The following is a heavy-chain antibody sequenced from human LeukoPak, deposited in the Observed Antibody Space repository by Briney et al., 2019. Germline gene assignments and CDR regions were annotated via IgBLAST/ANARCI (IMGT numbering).Heavy chain of an antibody. CDR3: AREDDIPGYYYYMDV. J-gene: IGHJ6*03. D-gene: IGHD3-9*01. CDR2: IYTSGST. V-gene: IGHV4-4*07. CDR1: GGSISSYY. Sequence: SETPSLTCTVSGGSISSYYWSWIRQPAGKGLEWIGRIYTSGSTNYNPSLKSRVTMSVDTSKNQFSLKLSSVTAADTAVYYCAREDDIPGYYYYMDVWGKGTTVTVSS.